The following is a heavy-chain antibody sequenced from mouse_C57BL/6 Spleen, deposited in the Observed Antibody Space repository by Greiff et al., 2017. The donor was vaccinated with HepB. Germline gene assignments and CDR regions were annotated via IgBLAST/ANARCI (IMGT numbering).Heavy chain of an antibody. CDR1: GFSLTSYG. J-gene: IGHJ3*01. Sequence: QVHVKQSGPGLVQPSQSLSITCTVSGFSLTSYGVHWVRQSPGKGLEWLGVIWSGGSTDYNAAFISRLSISKDNSKSQVFFKMNSLQADDTAIYYCARNWDGYAEGFAYWGQGTLVTVSA. CDR2: IWSGGST. CDR3: ARNWDGYAEGFAY. D-gene: IGHD2-2*01. V-gene: IGHV2-2*01.